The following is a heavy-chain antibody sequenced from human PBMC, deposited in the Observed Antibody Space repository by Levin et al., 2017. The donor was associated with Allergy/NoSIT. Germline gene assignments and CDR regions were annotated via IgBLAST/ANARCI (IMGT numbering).Heavy chain of an antibody. V-gene: IGHV1-69*06. CDR1: GGTFSSYA. CDR2: IIPIFGTA. Sequence: ASVKVSCKASGGTFSSYAISWVRQAPGQGLEWMGGIIPIFGTANYAQKFQGRVTITADKSTSTAYMELSSLRSEDTAVYYCARDSGYLNTGLYYYYYMDVWGKGTTVTVSS. J-gene: IGHJ6*03. CDR3: ARDSGYLNTGLYYYYYMDV. D-gene: IGHD5-12*01.